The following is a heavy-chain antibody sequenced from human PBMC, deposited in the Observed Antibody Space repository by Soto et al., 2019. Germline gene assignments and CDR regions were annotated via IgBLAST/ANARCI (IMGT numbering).Heavy chain of an antibody. CDR2: IWYDGSNK. CDR1: GFTFSSYG. J-gene: IGHJ5*02. Sequence: QVQLVESGGGVVQPGRSLRLSCAASGFTFSSYGMHWVRQAPGKGLEWVAVIWYDGSNKYYADSVKGRFTISRDNSKNTLYLQMNSLRAEDTAVYYCAREYYDYVWGSDRSFWFDPWGQGTLVTVSS. V-gene: IGHV3-33*01. CDR3: AREYYDYVWGSDRSFWFDP. D-gene: IGHD3-16*02.